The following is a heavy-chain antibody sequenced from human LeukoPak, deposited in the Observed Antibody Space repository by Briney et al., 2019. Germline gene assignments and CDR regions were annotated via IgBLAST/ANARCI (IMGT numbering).Heavy chain of an antibody. Sequence: PGGSLRLSCAASGFTFDDYAMHWVRQAPGKGLEWVSGISWNSGSIGYADSVKGRFTISRDNAKNSLYLQMNSLRAEDTAVYYCARWYGSGPYSNYFDYWGQGTLVTVSS. J-gene: IGHJ4*02. CDR1: GFTFDDYA. CDR3: ARWYGSGPYSNYFDY. V-gene: IGHV3-9*01. D-gene: IGHD3-10*01. CDR2: ISWNSGSI.